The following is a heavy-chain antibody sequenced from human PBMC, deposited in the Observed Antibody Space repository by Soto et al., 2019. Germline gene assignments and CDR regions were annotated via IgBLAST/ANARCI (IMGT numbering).Heavy chain of an antibody. CDR3: ASLPGLGTHPPFDY. Sequence: QVQLQESGPGLVKPSETLSLTCIVSGDSITGHYWSWVRQSPGKGLECIGYIYYTGSTIYNPSLKSRVPMSVDTPKNQFSLNLSSVTAADTAVYYCASLPGLGTHPPFDYWGQGALVTVSS. CDR2: IYYTGST. D-gene: IGHD3-16*01. CDR1: GDSITGHY. J-gene: IGHJ4*02. V-gene: IGHV4-59*08.